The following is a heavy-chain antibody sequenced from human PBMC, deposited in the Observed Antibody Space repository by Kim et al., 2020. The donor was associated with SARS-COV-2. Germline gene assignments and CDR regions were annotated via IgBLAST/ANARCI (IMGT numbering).Heavy chain of an antibody. D-gene: IGHD5-18*01. CDR2: IIPIFGTA. CDR3: ASTIQLWSPYYFDY. V-gene: IGHV1-69*13. CDR1: GGTFSSYA. Sequence: SVKVSCKASGGTFSSYAISWVRQAPGQGLEWMGGIIPIFGTANYAQKFQGRVTITADESTSTAYMELSSLRSEDTAVYYCASTIQLWSPYYFDYWGQGTLVTVSS. J-gene: IGHJ4*02.